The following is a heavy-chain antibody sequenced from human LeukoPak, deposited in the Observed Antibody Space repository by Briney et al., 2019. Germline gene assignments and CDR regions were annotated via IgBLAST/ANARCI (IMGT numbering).Heavy chain of an antibody. V-gene: IGHV5-51*01. CDR1: GYRFTTFW. CDR3: ASFHISGKSYNGLHY. Sequence: GESLKISCKGSGYRFTTFWIGWVRQMPGKGLEWMGIVYPGDSDTRYSPSFPGQVTISADKSINTVYLHWNSLKASDTAMYYCASFHISGKSYNGLHYWGQGTLVTVSS. D-gene: IGHD3-10*01. CDR2: VYPGDSDT. J-gene: IGHJ4*02.